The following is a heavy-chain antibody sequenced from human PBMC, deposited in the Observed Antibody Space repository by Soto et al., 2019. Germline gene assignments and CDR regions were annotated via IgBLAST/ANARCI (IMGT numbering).Heavy chain of an antibody. V-gene: IGHV1-2*02. D-gene: IGHD2-15*01. CDR1: GYTFTGYY. J-gene: IGHJ4*02. CDR3: ARGRIGYCSGGRCYFFX. CDR2: INPNSGGT. Sequence: GASVKVSCKASGYTFTGYYMHWVRQAPGQGLEWMGWINPNSGGTNYAKKFQGRVTMTRDTSISTAYMEQSRLRSDDTAVYYCARGRIGYCSGGRCYFFXWGQGTLFTVSX.